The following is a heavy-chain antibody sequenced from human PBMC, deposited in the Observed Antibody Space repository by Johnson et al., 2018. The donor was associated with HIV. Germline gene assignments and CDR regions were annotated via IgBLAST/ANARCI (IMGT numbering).Heavy chain of an antibody. V-gene: IGHV3-30*04. Sequence: QVQLVESGGGVVQPGRSLRLSCAVSGFTFSSYAMHWVRQAPGKGLEWVAVISYDGSNKYYADSVKGRFTISRDNSKNTLYLQMNSLRAEDTAVYYCARGEEEQLGDAFDIWGQGTMVTVSS. CDR2: ISYDGSNK. CDR3: ARGEEEQLGDAFDI. D-gene: IGHD6-6*01. J-gene: IGHJ3*02. CDR1: GFTFSSYA.